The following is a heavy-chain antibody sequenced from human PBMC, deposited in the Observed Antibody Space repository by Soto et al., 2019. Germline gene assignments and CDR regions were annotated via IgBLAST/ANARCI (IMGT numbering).Heavy chain of an antibody. Sequence: GGSVKVSFKASGYPFTSYYIHSVRQAPGQGLEWMGIINPSGGSTSYAQKFQGRVTMTRDTSTSTVYMELSSLTSEDTAVYYCARTGPKVGATDFDYWGQGTMVTVSS. CDR1: GYPFTSYY. J-gene: IGHJ4*02. D-gene: IGHD1-26*01. CDR3: ARTGPKVGATDFDY. CDR2: INPSGGST. V-gene: IGHV1-46*01.